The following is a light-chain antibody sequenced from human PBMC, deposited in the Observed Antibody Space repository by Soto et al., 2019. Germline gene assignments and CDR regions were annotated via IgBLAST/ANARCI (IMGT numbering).Light chain of an antibody. J-gene: IGKJ1*01. CDR1: QSVTNNY. V-gene: IGKV3-20*01. CDR3: QQYSNLPLT. Sequence: EIVMTQSPATLSVSPGERATLSCRASQSVTNNYLAWYQQRPGQAPRLVIYDASSRATGIPDRFSASGSGTDFTLTISRLEPEDFAVYYCQQYSNLPLTFGQGTKVDIK. CDR2: DAS.